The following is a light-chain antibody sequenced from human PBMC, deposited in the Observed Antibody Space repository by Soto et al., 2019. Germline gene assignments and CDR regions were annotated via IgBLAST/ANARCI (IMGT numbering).Light chain of an antibody. Sequence: QSALTQPPSASGSPGQSVTISCPGTFNDVGGYNYVSWYQQHPGKAPKVIIYEVYKRPSGVPDRFSGSKSGKTASLTVSGLQADDEADYYCSSYVGNNNLVFGGGTKVTVL. V-gene: IGLV2-8*01. CDR3: SSYVGNNNLV. CDR2: EVY. CDR1: FNDVGGYNY. J-gene: IGLJ3*02.